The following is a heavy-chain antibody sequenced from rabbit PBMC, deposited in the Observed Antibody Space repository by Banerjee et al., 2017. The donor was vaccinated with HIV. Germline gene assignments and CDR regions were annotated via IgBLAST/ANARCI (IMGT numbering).Heavy chain of an antibody. D-gene: IGHD4-1*01. J-gene: IGHJ4*01. CDR2: IYPAFGIT. CDR3: ARNANGGWDL. CDR1: GIDFSSWYY. Sequence: QQQLEESGGGLVQPEGSLTLTCKVSGIDFSSWYYMCWVRQAPGKGLEWIGDIYPAFGITNYANWVKGRFTISSDNAQNTVDLQINSLTAADTATYFCARNANGGWDLWGQGTLVTVS. V-gene: IGHV1S43*01.